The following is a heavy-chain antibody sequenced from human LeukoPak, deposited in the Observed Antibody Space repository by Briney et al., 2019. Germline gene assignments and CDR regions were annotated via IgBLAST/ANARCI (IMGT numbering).Heavy chain of an antibody. V-gene: IGHV4-39*01. J-gene: IGHJ3*02. CDR2: IYYSGST. D-gene: IGHD4-17*01. Sequence: PSETLSLTCTVSGGSISSSSYYWGWLRQPPGKGLEWLGSIYYSGSTYYTPSLKSRVTISVDTSKNQFSLKLSSVTAADTAVYYCARLSTVTTLHAFDIWGQGTMVTVSS. CDR3: ARLSTVTTLHAFDI. CDR1: GGSISSSSYY.